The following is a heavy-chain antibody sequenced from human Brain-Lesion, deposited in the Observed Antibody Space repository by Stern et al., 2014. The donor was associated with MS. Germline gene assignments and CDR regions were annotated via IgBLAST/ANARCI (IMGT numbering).Heavy chain of an antibody. D-gene: IGHD1-26*01. CDR1: GYTLTELS. CDR2: FDPEDGET. Sequence: VQLVQSGAEVKKPGASVKVSCKVSGYTLTELSMHWVRQAPRKGLGWLGGFDPEDGETIYAQKIQGSVTMSGETSNETAPTELSSLRSEDTAVYYCATLSPGAGGNYYRHFDYWGQGTLVTVSS. CDR3: ATLSPGAGGNYYRHFDY. V-gene: IGHV1-24*01. J-gene: IGHJ4*02.